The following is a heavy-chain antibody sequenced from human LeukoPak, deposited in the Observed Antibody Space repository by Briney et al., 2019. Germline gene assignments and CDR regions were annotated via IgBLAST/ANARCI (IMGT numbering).Heavy chain of an antibody. CDR3: ARAYYDFWSGYYAEVDY. J-gene: IGHJ4*02. CDR2: INPNSGGT. D-gene: IGHD3-3*01. CDR1: GYTFTSYY. Sequence: ASVKVSCKASGYTFTSYYMHWVRQAPGQGLEWMGWINPNSGGTNYAQKFQGRVTMTRDTSISTAYMELSRLRSDDTAVYYCARAYYDFWSGYYAEVDYWGQGTLVTVSS. V-gene: IGHV1-2*02.